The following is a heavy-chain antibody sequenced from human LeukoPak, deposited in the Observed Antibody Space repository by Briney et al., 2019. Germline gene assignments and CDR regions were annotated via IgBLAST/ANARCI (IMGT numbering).Heavy chain of an antibody. Sequence: GGSLRLSCTASGLTLGGHGMHWFRQATGDGLQWVAAVSAGHHAFYAGSVRGRFTVSREDAKNSLFLQMNSLRAGDTAIYYCLREARGYHYTYFDYWGQGSLVTVAS. D-gene: IGHD5-18*01. V-gene: IGHV3-13*01. CDR1: GLTLGGHG. J-gene: IGHJ4*02. CDR2: VSAGHHA. CDR3: LREARGYHYTYFDY.